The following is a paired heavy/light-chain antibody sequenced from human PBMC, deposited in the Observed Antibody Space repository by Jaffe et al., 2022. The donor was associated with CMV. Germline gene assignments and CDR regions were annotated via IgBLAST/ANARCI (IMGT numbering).Heavy chain of an antibody. D-gene: IGHD3-16*02. Sequence: QVQLQQWGAGLLKPSETLSLTCAVYGGSFSGYYWSWIRQPPGKGLEWIGEINHSGSTNYNPSLKSRVTISVDTSKNQFSLKLSSVTAADTAVYYCARGRYDYVWGSYRHPWWNYMDVWGKGTTVTVSS. CDR2: INHSGST. CDR3: ARGRYDYVWGSYRHPWWNYMDV. J-gene: IGHJ6*03. CDR1: GGSFSGYY. V-gene: IGHV4-34*01.
Light chain of an antibody. CDR1: QSVSSY. CDR2: DAS. Sequence: EIVLTQSPATLSLSPGERATLSCRASQSVSSYLAWYQQKPGQAPRLLIYDASNRATGIPARFSGSGSGTDFTLTISSLEPEDFAVYYCQQRSNWPPGPTFGQGTRLEIK. V-gene: IGKV3-11*01. J-gene: IGKJ5*01. CDR3: QQRSNWPPGPT.